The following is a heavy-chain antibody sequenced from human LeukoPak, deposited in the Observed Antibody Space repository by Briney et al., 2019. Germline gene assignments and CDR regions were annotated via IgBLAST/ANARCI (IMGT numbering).Heavy chain of an antibody. CDR1: GFTVSSNS. J-gene: IGHJ6*03. CDR3: ARGLILRLGYMDV. Sequence: AGGSLRLSCTVSGFTVSSNSWSWIRQPPGKGLEWIGEINHSGSTNYNPSLKSRVTISVDTSKNQFSLKLSSVTAADTAVYYCARGLILRLGYMDVWGKGTTVTVSS. V-gene: IGHV4-34*01. CDR2: INHSGST. D-gene: IGHD3-3*02.